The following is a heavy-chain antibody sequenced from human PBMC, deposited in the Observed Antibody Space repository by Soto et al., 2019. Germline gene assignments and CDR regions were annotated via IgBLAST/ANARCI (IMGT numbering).Heavy chain of an antibody. CDR2: IKSKTDGGTT. Sequence: VQLVESGGGFVKPGGSLRLSCADSGLTFSNVWMNWVRQAPGKGLEWVGHIKSKTDGGTTDYAAPVKGRFTISRDDSKNTLYLQMNSLKIDDTGVYYGTTDRWPYFQSDYWGQGTLVTVSP. V-gene: IGHV3-15*07. CDR1: GLTFSNVW. CDR3: TTDRWPYFQSDY. J-gene: IGHJ4*02.